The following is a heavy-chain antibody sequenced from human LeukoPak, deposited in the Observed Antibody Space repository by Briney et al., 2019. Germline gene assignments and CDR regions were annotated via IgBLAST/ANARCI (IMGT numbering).Heavy chain of an antibody. V-gene: IGHV4-4*07. CDR3: ARYYCGSASCPGVDS. Sequence: SETLSLTCTVSGGSISSYYWSWIRQPAGKGLEWIGRIYTSGSTNYNPSLKSRVTMSVDTSKNQFSLKLSSVTPADTAFYYCARYYCGSASCPGVDSWGQGTLVTVSS. J-gene: IGHJ4*02. D-gene: IGHD2-2*01. CDR2: IYTSGST. CDR1: GGSISSYY.